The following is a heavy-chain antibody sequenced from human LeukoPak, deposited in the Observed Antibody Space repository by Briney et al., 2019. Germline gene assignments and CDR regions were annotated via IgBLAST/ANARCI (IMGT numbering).Heavy chain of an antibody. CDR1: GGSFSAYY. CDR2: SNHSGST. CDR3: ARVSRRCSGGSCYLGFDY. D-gene: IGHD2-15*01. V-gene: IGHV4-34*01. J-gene: IGHJ4*02. Sequence: SETLSLTCGVYGGSFSAYYWSWIRQPPGKGLEWIGESNHSGSTTYNPSLKSRVTISVDTSKNQFSLKLSSVTAADTAVYYCARVSRRCSGGSCYLGFDYWGQGTLVTVSS.